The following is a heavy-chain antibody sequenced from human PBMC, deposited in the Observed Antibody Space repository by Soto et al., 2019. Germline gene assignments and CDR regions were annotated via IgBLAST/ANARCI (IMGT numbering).Heavy chain of an antibody. CDR3: ARLEGLATISYYFDY. CDR2: IYDSGST. Sequence: QLQLQESGPGLVKPSETLSLTCTVSGGSVSSSNYYLGWIRQSPGKGLEWIGSIYDSGSTYYNPSLESRVTISVDKSKNQCSLKVISVTAAETAVYYCARLEGLATISYYFDYWGQGTLVTVSS. CDR1: GGSVSSSNYY. V-gene: IGHV4-39*01. D-gene: IGHD3-9*01. J-gene: IGHJ4*02.